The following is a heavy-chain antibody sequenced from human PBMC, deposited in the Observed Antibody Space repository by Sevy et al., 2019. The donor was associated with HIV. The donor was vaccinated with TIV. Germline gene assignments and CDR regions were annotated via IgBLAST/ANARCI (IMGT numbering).Heavy chain of an antibody. D-gene: IGHD1-26*01. V-gene: IGHV3-30-3*01. CDR2: ISYDGSNK. CDR1: GFTFSSYA. J-gene: IGHJ6*02. Sequence: GGSLRLSCAASGFTFSSYAMHWVRQAPGKGLEWLAVISYDGSNKYYADSVKGRFTISRDNSKNTLYLQMNSLRAEDTAVYYCASQRESLARIGESGYYYYGMDVWGQGTTVTVSS. CDR3: ASQRESLARIGESGYYYYGMDV.